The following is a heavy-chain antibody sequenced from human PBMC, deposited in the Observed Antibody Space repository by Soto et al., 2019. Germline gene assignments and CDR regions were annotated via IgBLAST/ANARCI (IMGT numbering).Heavy chain of an antibody. D-gene: IGHD7-27*01. Sequence: SETLSLTCTVSGASVSSGSYGWSWIRQPPGKGLEWVGYIYYSGSTNYNPSLKSRVTISVDTSKNQFSLKLSSVTAADTAVYYCARRWGRTFDYWGQGTLVTVSS. V-gene: IGHV4-61*01. CDR1: GASVSSGSYG. CDR2: IYYSGST. CDR3: ARRWGRTFDY. J-gene: IGHJ4*02.